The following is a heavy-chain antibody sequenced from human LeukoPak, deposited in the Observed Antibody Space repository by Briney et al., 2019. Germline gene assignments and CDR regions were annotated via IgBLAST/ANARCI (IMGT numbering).Heavy chain of an antibody. Sequence: PSETLSLTCTVSGGSVNSGSYYWGWIRQPPGEGLEWIANINYSGSTSYSPSLKSRVTISVDTSKNQFSLKLNSVTAADTAVYYCARKPYGSGRFDYWGQGTLVTVSS. V-gene: IGHV4-39*01. J-gene: IGHJ4*02. CDR2: INYSGST. CDR1: GGSVNSGSYY. CDR3: ARKPYGSGRFDY. D-gene: IGHD3-10*01.